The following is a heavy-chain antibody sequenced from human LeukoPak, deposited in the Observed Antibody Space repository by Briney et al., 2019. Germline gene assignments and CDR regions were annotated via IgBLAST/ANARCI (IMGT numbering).Heavy chain of an antibody. J-gene: IGHJ6*02. CDR3: ARAGDILLVSYFHYYGMDV. Sequence: PGGSLRLSCAASGFTFRNYWMTWVRQAPGKGLEWVANIKQDESEKYYMDSVKGRFTIFRDNAENSLYLQMNSLRGEDTAVYYCARAGDILLVSYFHYYGMDVWGQGTTVIVSS. CDR1: GFTFRNYW. D-gene: IGHD7-27*01. CDR2: IKQDESEK. V-gene: IGHV3-7*01.